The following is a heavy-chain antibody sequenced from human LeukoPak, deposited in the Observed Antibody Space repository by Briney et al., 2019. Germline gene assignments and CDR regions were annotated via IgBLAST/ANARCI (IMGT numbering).Heavy chain of an antibody. V-gene: IGHV3-30*18. J-gene: IGHJ4*02. D-gene: IGHD5-24*01. Sequence: GGSLRLSCAASGFTLSSYGMPWVRQAPGKGLEWVAIISYDGSNKYYADSVKGRFTISRDNSKNTLYLQMNSLRPEDTAVYYCAKSGWLQLRGYFDYWGQGTLVTVSS. CDR1: GFTLSSYG. CDR2: ISYDGSNK. CDR3: AKSGWLQLRGYFDY.